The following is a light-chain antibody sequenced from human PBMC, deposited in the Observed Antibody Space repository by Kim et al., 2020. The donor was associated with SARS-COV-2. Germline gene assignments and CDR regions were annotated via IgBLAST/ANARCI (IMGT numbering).Light chain of an antibody. CDR1: QSISSY. V-gene: IGKV1-39*01. CDR2: AAS. CDR3: QQSYSTPPWT. Sequence: DIQMTQSPSSLSASVGDRVTITCRASQSISSYLNWYQQKPGKAPKLLIYAASSLQSGVPSRFSGSGSGTDFTLTISSRQPEDFATYYCQQSYSTPPWTFGQGTKVDIK. J-gene: IGKJ1*01.